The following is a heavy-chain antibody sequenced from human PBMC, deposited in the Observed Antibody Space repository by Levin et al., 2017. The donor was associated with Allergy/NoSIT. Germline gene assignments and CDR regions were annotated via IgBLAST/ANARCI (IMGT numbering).Heavy chain of an antibody. D-gene: IGHD2-15*01. V-gene: IGHV4-31*03. CDR1: GGSISSGGYY. J-gene: IGHJ6*02. Sequence: SQTLSLTCTVSGGSISSGGYYWSWIRQHPGKGLEWIGYIYYSGSTYYNPSLKSRVTISVDTSKNQFSLKLSSVTAADTAVYYCARGAGYCSGGSCYPYYYGMDVWGQGTTVTVSS. CDR2: IYYSGST. CDR3: ARGAGYCSGGSCYPYYYGMDV.